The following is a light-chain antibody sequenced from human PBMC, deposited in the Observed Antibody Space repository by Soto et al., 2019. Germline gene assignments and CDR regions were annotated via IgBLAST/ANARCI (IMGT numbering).Light chain of an antibody. CDR1: QSVSSSY. J-gene: IGKJ1*01. CDR3: QHFGSSPPTWT. CDR2: GAS. Sequence: EIVLTQSPGTLSLSPGERATLSCRASQSVSSSYLAWYQQKPGQAPRLLIYGASSRATGIPDRFSGRGSGTDFPLTISRLEPEDFAVFYCQHFGSSPPTWTFGQGTKVEIK. V-gene: IGKV3-20*01.